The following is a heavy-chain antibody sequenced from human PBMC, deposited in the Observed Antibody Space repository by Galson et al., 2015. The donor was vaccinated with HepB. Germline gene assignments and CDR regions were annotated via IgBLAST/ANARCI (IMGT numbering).Heavy chain of an antibody. CDR1: GFSVSSKF. Sequence: SLRLSCAASGFSVSSKFMSWVRQAPGKGLEWVSTLHRAGRRDYADSVKGRFTISRDNSQKSLYLQMNSLRVDDTAVYYCAGWVVTASWDYFGVDVWGQGTTVTVSS. CDR2: LHRAGRR. J-gene: IGHJ6*02. D-gene: IGHD2-21*02. V-gene: IGHV3-53*01. CDR3: AGWVVTASWDYFGVDV.